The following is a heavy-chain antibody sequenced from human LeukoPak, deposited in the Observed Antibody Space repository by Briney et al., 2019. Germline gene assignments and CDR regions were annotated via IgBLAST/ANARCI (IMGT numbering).Heavy chain of an antibody. Sequence: GGSLRLSCAASGFTFSSYPMSWVRQAPGKGLEWVSAISGSGGSSYYADSVKGRFTISRDNSKNTLYLQMNSLRAEDTAVYYCAKGGGSGYYSHFDYWGQGTLVTVSS. CDR3: AKGGGSGYYSHFDY. D-gene: IGHD3-22*01. V-gene: IGHV3-23*01. CDR1: GFTFSSYP. CDR2: ISGSGGSS. J-gene: IGHJ4*02.